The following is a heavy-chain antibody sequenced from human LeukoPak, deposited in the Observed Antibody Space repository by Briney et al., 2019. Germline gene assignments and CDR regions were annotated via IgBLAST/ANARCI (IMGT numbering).Heavy chain of an antibody. Sequence: ASVKVSCKASGYXFTGYYMHWVRQAPGQGLEWMGWINPNSGGTNYAQKFQGRVTMTRDTSISTAYMELSRLRSDDTAVYYCAIEYCSSTSCYDGLNWFDPWGQGTLVTVSS. D-gene: IGHD2-2*01. J-gene: IGHJ5*02. CDR1: GYXFTGYY. CDR3: AIEYCSSTSCYDGLNWFDP. V-gene: IGHV1-2*02. CDR2: INPNSGGT.